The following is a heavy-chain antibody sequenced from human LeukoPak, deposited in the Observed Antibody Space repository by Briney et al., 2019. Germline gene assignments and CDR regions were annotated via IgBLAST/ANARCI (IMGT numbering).Heavy chain of an antibody. CDR2: IYSGGSS. Sequence: SETLSLTCTVSGGSISAYYWSWIRQPPGKGLEWIGYIYSGGSSNYNPSLKSRVTISLDTSKNQFSLKLNSVTAADTAVYYCARCTSTSCYNFDYWGQGTLVTVSS. D-gene: IGHD2-2*02. J-gene: IGHJ4*02. CDR3: ARCTSTSCYNFDY. CDR1: GGSISAYY. V-gene: IGHV4-59*08.